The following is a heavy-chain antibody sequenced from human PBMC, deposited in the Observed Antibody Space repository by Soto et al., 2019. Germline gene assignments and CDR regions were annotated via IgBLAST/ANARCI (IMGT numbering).Heavy chain of an antibody. J-gene: IGHJ6*02. CDR1: GFTFGSYW. D-gene: IGHD2-15*01. Sequence: GSLRLSCAASGFTFGSYWMRWVRQTPGKGLEWVANIKEDGSEKYYVDSVKGRFTISRDNAKNSLYLQMNSLRAEDTAVYYCASSCYPSYYYYGLDVWGQGTTVTVSS. CDR3: ASSCYPSYYYYGLDV. CDR2: IKEDGSEK. V-gene: IGHV3-7*03.